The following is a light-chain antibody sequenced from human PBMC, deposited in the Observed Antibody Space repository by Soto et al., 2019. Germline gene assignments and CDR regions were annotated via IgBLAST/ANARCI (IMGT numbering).Light chain of an antibody. CDR3: QQYNNWPPWT. J-gene: IGKJ1*01. CDR1: QSVGKN. CDR2: AAA. V-gene: IGKV3-15*01. Sequence: EIVMTQSPAALFVSLGERVTLSCRASQSVGKNLAWYQQRPDQGPRLLIFAAADRATDIPVRFSGSGSGTDFALTISSLQSEDSAIYYCQQYNNWPPWTFGRGTKVDIK.